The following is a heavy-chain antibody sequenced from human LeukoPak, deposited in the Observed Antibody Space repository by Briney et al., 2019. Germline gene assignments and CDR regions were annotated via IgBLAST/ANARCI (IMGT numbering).Heavy chain of an antibody. CDR3: ARDTYYYDSSGYYGDPHDAFDI. CDR1: GYTFTSYY. Sequence: ASVKVSCKASGYTFTSYYMHWVRQAPGQGLEWMGIINPSGGSTSYAQKFQGRVTMTRDTSTSTVYMELSSLRSEDTAVYYCARDTYYYDSSGYYGDPHDAFDIWGQGTMVTVSS. V-gene: IGHV1-46*01. D-gene: IGHD3-22*01. J-gene: IGHJ3*02. CDR2: INPSGGST.